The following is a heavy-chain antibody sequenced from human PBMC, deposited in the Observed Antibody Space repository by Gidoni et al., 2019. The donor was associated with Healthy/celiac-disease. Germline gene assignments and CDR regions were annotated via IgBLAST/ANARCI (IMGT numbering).Heavy chain of an antibody. D-gene: IGHD6-13*01. Sequence: QVQLHQWGAGLLKPSETLSLTCAVYGGSFSGYYCSWIRQPPGKGLEWIGEINHSGSTNYNPSLKSRVTISVDTSKNQCSLKLSSVTAADTAVYYCARGYSSSWYVGIGWFDPWGQGTLVTVSS. CDR2: INHSGST. V-gene: IGHV4-34*01. J-gene: IGHJ5*02. CDR3: ARGYSSSWYVGIGWFDP. CDR1: GGSFSGYY.